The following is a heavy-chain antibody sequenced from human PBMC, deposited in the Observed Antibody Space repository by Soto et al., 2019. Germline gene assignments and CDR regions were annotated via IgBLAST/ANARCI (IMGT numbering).Heavy chain of an antibody. V-gene: IGHV1-69*13. Sequence: ASVKVSCKASGGTFSSYAISWVRQAPGQGLEWMGGIIPIFGTANYAQKFQGRVTITADESTSTAYMELSSLRSEDTAVYYCARGGQWLATPHYYCYYGMDVWGQGTTVTVSS. J-gene: IGHJ6*02. CDR3: ARGGQWLATPHYYCYYGMDV. CDR2: IIPIFGTA. D-gene: IGHD6-19*01. CDR1: GGTFSSYA.